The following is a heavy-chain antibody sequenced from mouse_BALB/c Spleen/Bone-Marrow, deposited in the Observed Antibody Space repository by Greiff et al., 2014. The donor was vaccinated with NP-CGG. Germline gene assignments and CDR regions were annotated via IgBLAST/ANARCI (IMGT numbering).Heavy chain of an antibody. D-gene: IGHD2-4*01. CDR2: IYPGNSDT. Sequence: VHVKQSGTVLARPGASVKMSCKASGYSFTSYWMHWVKQRPGQGLEWIGAIYPGNSDTSYNQKFKGKAKLTAVSSASTAYMELSSLTNEDSAVYYCTRSPTMITTYSGAMDYWGQGTSVTVSA. CDR1: GYSFTSYW. J-gene: IGHJ4*01. V-gene: IGHV1-5*01. CDR3: TRSPTMITTYSGAMDY.